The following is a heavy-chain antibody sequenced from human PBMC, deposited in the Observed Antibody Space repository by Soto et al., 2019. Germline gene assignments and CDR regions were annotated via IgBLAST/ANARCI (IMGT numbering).Heavy chain of an antibody. J-gene: IGHJ5*02. CDR2: ISGSGTIT. V-gene: IGHV3-23*01. Sequence: VQLLESGGGLVQPGGSLRLSCAASGFPFSSRAMSWVRQAPGKGLKWVSAISGSGTITYYADSVKGRFTISRDTSKNTLYLQMNSLRADDTAVYYCAEWARYCSGADCRAWGQGTLVTVSS. CDR1: GFPFSSRA. CDR3: AEWARYCSGADCRA. D-gene: IGHD2-15*01.